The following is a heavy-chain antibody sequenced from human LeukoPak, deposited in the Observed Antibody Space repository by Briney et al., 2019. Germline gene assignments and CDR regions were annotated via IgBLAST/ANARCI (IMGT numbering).Heavy chain of an antibody. CDR2: IYYSGST. CDR3: ARRACSGGSCPNDY. D-gene: IGHD2-15*01. Sequence: KTSETLSLTCSVSGGSISGYYWSWIRQPPGRGLEWIGYIYYSGSTSYNPSLKSRVTISVDSSKNQFSLNLSSVTAADTAVYYCARRACSGGSCPNDYWGQGTLVTVST. CDR1: GGSISGYY. J-gene: IGHJ4*02. V-gene: IGHV4-59*12.